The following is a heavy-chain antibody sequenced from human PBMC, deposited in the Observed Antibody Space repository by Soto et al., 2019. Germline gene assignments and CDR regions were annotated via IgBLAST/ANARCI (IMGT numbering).Heavy chain of an antibody. J-gene: IGHJ3*02. CDR3: AKLGTLDAFDI. D-gene: IGHD1-1*01. CDR2: ISYDGSNK. Sequence: HPGGSLRLSCAASGFTFSSYGMHWVRQAPGKGLEWVAVISYDGSNKYYADSVKGRFTISRDNSKNTLYLQMNSLRAEDTAVYYCAKLGTLDAFDIWGQGTMVTV. V-gene: IGHV3-30*18. CDR1: GFTFSSYG.